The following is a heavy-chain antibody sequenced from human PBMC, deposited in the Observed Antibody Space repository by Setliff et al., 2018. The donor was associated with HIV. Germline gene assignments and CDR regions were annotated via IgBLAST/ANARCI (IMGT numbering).Heavy chain of an antibody. CDR1: GGSITSYY. J-gene: IGHJ3*01. D-gene: IGHD4-17*01. Sequence: TSETLSLTCTVSGGSITSYYWSWIRQPAGKGLEWFGRIYISGSTNYNPSFESRVTMSIDTSKHQFSLKLSSVTAADTAVYYCARVQMAYAAFDVWGQGTMVTVSS. CDR3: ARVQMAYAAFDV. V-gene: IGHV4-4*07. CDR2: IYISGST.